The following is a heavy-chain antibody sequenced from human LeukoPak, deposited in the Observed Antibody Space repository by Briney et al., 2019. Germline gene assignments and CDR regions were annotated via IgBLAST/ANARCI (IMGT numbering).Heavy chain of an antibody. J-gene: IGHJ3*02. CDR2: IYYSGST. CDR3: ARFVEMATMIAFDI. V-gene: IGHV4-59*01. Sequence: SETLSLTCTVSGGSISSYYWSWIRQPPGKGLEWIGYIYYSGSTNYNPSLKSRVTISVDTSKNQFSLKLSSVTAADTAVYYCARFVEMATMIAFDIWGQGTMVTVSS. CDR1: GGSISSYY. D-gene: IGHD5-24*01.